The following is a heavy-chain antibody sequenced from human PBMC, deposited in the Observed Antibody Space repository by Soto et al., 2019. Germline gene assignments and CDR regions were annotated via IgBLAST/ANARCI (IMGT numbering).Heavy chain of an antibody. Sequence: SVKVSCRASGGTFSSYAISWVRQAPGQGLEWMGGIIPIFGTANYAQKFQGRVTITADESTSTAYMELSSLRSEDTAVYYCARTYDSSGYYYVDYAFDIWGQGTMVTVSS. V-gene: IGHV1-69*13. CDR1: GGTFSSYA. D-gene: IGHD3-22*01. CDR3: ARTYDSSGYYYVDYAFDI. CDR2: IIPIFGTA. J-gene: IGHJ3*02.